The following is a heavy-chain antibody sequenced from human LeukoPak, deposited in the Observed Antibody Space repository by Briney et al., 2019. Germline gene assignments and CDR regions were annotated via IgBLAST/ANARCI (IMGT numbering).Heavy chain of an antibody. CDR3: ARELREVVTADYTFGP. Sequence: GASVKVSCKASGYTFTSYYMHWVRQAPGQGLEWMGIINPSGGSTSYAQKFQGRVTMTRDTSTSTVYMELSSLRSEDTAVYYCARELREVVTADYTFGPWGQGTPVTVSS. V-gene: IGHV1-46*01. J-gene: IGHJ5*02. CDR1: GYTFTSYY. D-gene: IGHD2-21*02. CDR2: INPSGGST.